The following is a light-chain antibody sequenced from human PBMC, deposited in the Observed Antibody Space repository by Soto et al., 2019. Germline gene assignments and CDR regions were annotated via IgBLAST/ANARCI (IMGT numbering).Light chain of an antibody. V-gene: IGKV3-11*01. CDR3: QQRSKGSPTT. CDR2: GAS. CDR1: QSVNNF. Sequence: TQYPATXCFQVVETPPPFCRASQSVNNFLAWYQQKPGQAQXLXXXGASNRADGIPDRFSGSGSGKDFTLTITSRDPDAFEGYSCQQRSKGSPTTVGQGTRLEN. J-gene: IGKJ5*01.